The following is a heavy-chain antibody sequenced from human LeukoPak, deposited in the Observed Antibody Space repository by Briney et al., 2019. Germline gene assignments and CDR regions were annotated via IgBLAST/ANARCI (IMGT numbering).Heavy chain of an antibody. J-gene: IGHJ6*02. CDR1: GYTFIGYY. CDR2: INPKSGGT. Sequence: ASVKVSCKDSGYTFIGYYINWVRQAPGQGLEWMGWINPKSGGTNYEREFQGRVTMSRDTSTSTAYMDLSRLQSDDTAVYFCARADILTGFYYYGMDVWGQGTTVTVSS. D-gene: IGHD3-9*01. V-gene: IGHV1-2*02. CDR3: ARADILTGFYYYGMDV.